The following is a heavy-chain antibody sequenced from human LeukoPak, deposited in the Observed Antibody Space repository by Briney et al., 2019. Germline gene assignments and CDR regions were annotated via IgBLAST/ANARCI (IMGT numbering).Heavy chain of an antibody. D-gene: IGHD3-9*01. CDR3: ARADPYDILTGFWGMDV. CDR2: IIPIFGTA. CDR1: GGTFSSYA. Sequence: GASVKVSCKASGGTFSSYAISWVRQAPGQGLEWMGGIIPIFGTANYAQKFQGRVTITADKSTSTAYMEPSSLRSEDTAVYYCARADPYDILTGFWGMDVWGKGTTVTVSS. V-gene: IGHV1-69*06. J-gene: IGHJ6*04.